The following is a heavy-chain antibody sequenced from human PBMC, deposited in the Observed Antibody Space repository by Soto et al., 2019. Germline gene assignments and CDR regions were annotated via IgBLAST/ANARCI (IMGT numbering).Heavy chain of an antibody. V-gene: IGHV1-69*08. CDR1: GGTFSSYT. CDR3: ARECTVTYFDY. CDR2: IIPILGIA. D-gene: IGHD4-4*01. Sequence: QVQLVQSGAEVKKPGSSVKVSCKASGGTFSSYTISWVRQAPGQGLEWMGRIIPILGIANYAQKFQGRVTITADKSPSTAYMELSSLRSEDTAVYYCARECTVTYFDYWGQGTLVTVSS. J-gene: IGHJ4*02.